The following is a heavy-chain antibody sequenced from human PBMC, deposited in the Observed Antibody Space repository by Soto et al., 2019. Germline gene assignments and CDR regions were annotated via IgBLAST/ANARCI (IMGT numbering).Heavy chain of an antibody. CDR1: GFTFSSYA. CDR2: ISGSGGST. J-gene: IGHJ3*02. Sequence: GGSLRLSCAASGFTFSSYAMSWVRQAPGKGLEWVSAISGSGGSTYYADSVKGRFTISRDNSKNTLYLQMNSLRAEDTAVYYCAKDIEVVPAARIPDAFDIWGQGTMVTVSS. V-gene: IGHV3-23*01. D-gene: IGHD2-2*01. CDR3: AKDIEVVPAARIPDAFDI.